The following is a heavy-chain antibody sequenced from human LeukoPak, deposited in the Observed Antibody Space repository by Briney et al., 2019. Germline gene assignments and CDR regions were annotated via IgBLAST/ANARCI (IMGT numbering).Heavy chain of an antibody. CDR1: GFTFSNYW. V-gene: IGHV3-74*01. J-gene: IGHJ3*02. D-gene: IGHD3-10*01. CDR3: AREFEGQEAGAYGSGSYDVFDI. Sequence: PGRSLRLSCAASGFTFSNYWMHWVRRAPGKGLVWVSRITSDASSTSYADSVKGRFTISRDNAKNTLYLRMNSLRAEDTAVYYCAREFEGQEAGAYGSGSYDVFDIWGQGTMVTVSS. CDR2: ITSDASST.